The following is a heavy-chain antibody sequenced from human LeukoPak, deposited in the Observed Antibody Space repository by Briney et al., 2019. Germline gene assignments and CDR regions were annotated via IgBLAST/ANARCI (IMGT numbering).Heavy chain of an antibody. CDR2: ISYDGSNK. Sequence: GRSLRLSCAASGFTFSSYGMHWVRQAPGKGLEWVAVISYDGSNKYYADSVKGRFTISRDNSKNTLYLQMNSLRAEDTAVYYCAKDLKMYAIVVYYMDVWGKGTTVTVSS. V-gene: IGHV3-30*18. CDR1: GFTFSSYG. D-gene: IGHD2-8*01. CDR3: AKDLKMYAIVVYYMDV. J-gene: IGHJ6*03.